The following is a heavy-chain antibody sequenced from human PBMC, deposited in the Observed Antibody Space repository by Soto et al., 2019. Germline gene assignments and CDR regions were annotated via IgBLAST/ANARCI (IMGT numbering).Heavy chain of an antibody. CDR2: IYYSGST. V-gene: IGHV4-59*12. CDR3: ARSPKYSYQIY. D-gene: IGHD5-18*01. CDR1: GGSISSYY. J-gene: IGHJ4*02. Sequence: SETLSLTCTVSGGSISSYYWSWIRQPPGKGLEWIGYIYYSGSTYYNPSLKSRVTISVDTSKNQFSLKLSSVTAADTAVYYCARSPKYSYQIYWGQGTLVTVS.